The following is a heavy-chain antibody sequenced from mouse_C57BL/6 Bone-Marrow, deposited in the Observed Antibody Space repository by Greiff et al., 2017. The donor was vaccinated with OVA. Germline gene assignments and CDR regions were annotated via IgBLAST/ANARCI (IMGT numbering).Heavy chain of an antibody. V-gene: IGHV1-52*01. CDR1: GYTFTSYW. D-gene: IGHD1-2*01. J-gene: IGHJ2*01. CDR2: IDPSDSDT. CDR3: ARSNYYGSYDLDY. Sequence: QVQLQQPGAELVRPGSSVKLSCKASGYTFTSYWMHWVKQRPIQGLEWIGNIDPSDSDTHYNQKFKDKATLTVDKSSSTAYMQLSSLTSEDSAVYYCARSNYYGSYDLDYWGQGTTLTVSS.